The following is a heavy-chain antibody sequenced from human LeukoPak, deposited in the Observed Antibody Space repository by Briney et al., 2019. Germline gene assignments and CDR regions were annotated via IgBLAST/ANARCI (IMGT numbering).Heavy chain of an antibody. D-gene: IGHD6-6*01. CDR3: ARGRRQLDY. CDR1: GFNFNYYA. CDR2: IGGNGIRT. J-gene: IGHJ4*02. Sequence: GGSLKLSCAASGFNFNYYAMTWVRQAPGKGLEWVSGIGGNGIRTYCADSARGRFTVSRDNSKNTLYLQMNSLRAEDTAVYYCARGRRQLDYWGQGTLVTVSS. V-gene: IGHV3-23*01.